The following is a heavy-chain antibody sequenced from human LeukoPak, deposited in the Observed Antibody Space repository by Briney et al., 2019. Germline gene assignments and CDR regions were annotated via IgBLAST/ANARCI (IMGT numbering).Heavy chain of an antibody. V-gene: IGHV3-7*03. J-gene: IGHJ6*04. CDR3: ARKAYGLDV. CDR2: IKQDGSEK. Sequence: GGSLRLSCAPSGFTFSSYWMSWVGQAPGKGLEWVANIKQDGSEKYYVDSVKGRFTISRDNGKNSLYLQMNSLRAEDTAVYYCARKAYGLDVWGKGTTVTVSS. CDR1: GFTFSSYW.